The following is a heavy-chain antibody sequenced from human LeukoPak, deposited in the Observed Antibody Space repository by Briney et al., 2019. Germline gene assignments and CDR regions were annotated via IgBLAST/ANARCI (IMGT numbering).Heavy chain of an antibody. CDR3: ARGWGYDFWSGPNSAYFDY. CDR1: GFTVSSNF. Sequence: QTGGSLRLSCAASGFTVSSNFMAWVRQAPGKGLEWVSVIYSGGSTYYADSVKGRFTISRDNSKNTLYLQMNSLRAEDTAIYYCARGWGYDFWSGPNSAYFDYWGQGTLVTVSS. D-gene: IGHD3-3*01. J-gene: IGHJ4*02. V-gene: IGHV3-53*01. CDR2: IYSGGST.